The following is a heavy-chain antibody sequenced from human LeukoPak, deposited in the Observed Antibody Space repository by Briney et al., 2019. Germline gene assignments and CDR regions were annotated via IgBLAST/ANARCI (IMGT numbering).Heavy chain of an antibody. CDR1: GFTFSNYA. Sequence: PGRSLRLSCAATGFTFSNYAIHWGRQAPGKGLEWVAFISDDGSRQHYADSVKGRFTISRYNSKNTRYLQMNSLRAEDTAIYYCVKGAVRGVTTPFGYWGQGTLVTVSS. CDR2: ISDDGSRQ. V-gene: IGHV3-30-3*01. D-gene: IGHD3-10*01. J-gene: IGHJ4*02. CDR3: VKGAVRGVTTPFGY.